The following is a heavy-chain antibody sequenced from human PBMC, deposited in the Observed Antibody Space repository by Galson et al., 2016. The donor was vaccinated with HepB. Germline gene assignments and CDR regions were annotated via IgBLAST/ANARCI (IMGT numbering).Heavy chain of an antibody. V-gene: IGHV4-61*08. CDR1: GASVSSAGHY. CDR2: IYYSGNT. J-gene: IGHJ6*02. D-gene: IGHD5-18*01. CDR3: ARVKVGYSYGYSMDV. Sequence: SETLSLTCTVSGASVSSAGHYWHWIRQRPGKGLEWIGYIYYSGNTKYNPSLRSRVTISVDTSKNQLSLKLTSVTAADTAVYYCARVKVGYSYGYSMDVWGQGTTVTVSS.